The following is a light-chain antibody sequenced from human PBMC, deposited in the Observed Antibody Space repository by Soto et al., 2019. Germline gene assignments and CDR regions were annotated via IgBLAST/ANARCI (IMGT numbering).Light chain of an antibody. CDR2: KAS. V-gene: IGKV1-5*03. Sequence: DIQMTQSPPTLSASVGDRVTITCRASQSISTWLAWYQQKPGKAPKLLIYKASSLESGVPSRFSGSGSGTEFTLTMSSLQPDDFATYYCRHYNSYSETFGQGTKVEIK. CDR1: QSISTW. J-gene: IGKJ1*01. CDR3: RHYNSYSET.